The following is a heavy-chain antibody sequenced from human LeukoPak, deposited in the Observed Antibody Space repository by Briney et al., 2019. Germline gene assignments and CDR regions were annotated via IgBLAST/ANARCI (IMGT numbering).Heavy chain of an antibody. CDR1: GFTVSSNE. Sequence: PGGSLRLSCAASGFTVSSNEMSWVRQAPGKGLEWVSSISGGSTYYADSRKGRFTISRDNSKNTLHLQMNSLRAEDTAVYYCAKDVVGSGKDAFDIWGQGTMVTVSS. V-gene: IGHV3-38-3*01. J-gene: IGHJ3*02. CDR3: AKDVVGSGKDAFDI. CDR2: ISGGST. D-gene: IGHD3-10*01.